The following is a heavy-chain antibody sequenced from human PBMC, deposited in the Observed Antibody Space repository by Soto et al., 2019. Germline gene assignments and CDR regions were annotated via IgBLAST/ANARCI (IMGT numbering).Heavy chain of an antibody. CDR3: ARIGGTYYFDH. D-gene: IGHD1-1*01. Sequence: QVQLVQSGAEVKKPGSSVNVSCKASGTTFTSYGIHWVRQAPGQGLEWMGGFVPMFSSSNYAQKFQGRLTIVADESTKTAYMELSSLRADDSAIYYCARIGGTYYFDHWGQGTLVTVSS. CDR2: FVPMFSSS. J-gene: IGHJ4*02. V-gene: IGHV1-69*01. CDR1: GTTFTSYG.